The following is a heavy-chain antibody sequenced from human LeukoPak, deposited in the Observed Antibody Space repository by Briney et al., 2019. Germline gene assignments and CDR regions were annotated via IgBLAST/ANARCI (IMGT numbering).Heavy chain of an antibody. Sequence: PSETLSLTCTVSGGSISSYYWSWIRQPPGKGLEWIGYIYYSGSTNYNPSLKSRVTISVDTSKNQFSLKLSSVTAADTAVYYCARVPDILTGPYYFDYWGQGTLVTVSS. CDR2: IYYSGST. V-gene: IGHV4-59*01. J-gene: IGHJ4*02. CDR3: ARVPDILTGPYYFDY. D-gene: IGHD3-9*01. CDR1: GGSISSYY.